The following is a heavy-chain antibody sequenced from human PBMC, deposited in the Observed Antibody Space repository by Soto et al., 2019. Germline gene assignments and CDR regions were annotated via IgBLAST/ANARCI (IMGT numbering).Heavy chain of an antibody. Sequence: SVKVSCKASGGTFSSYAISWVRQAPGQGLEWMGGIIPIFGTANYAQKFQGRVTITADESTSTAYMELSSLRSEDTAVYYCARGAITIFGVVAGGMDVWGQGTTVTSP. D-gene: IGHD3-3*01. CDR3: ARGAITIFGVVAGGMDV. CDR1: GGTFSSYA. V-gene: IGHV1-69*13. CDR2: IIPIFGTA. J-gene: IGHJ6*02.